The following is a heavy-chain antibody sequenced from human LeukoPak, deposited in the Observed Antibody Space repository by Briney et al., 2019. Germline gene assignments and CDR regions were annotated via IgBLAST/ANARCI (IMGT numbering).Heavy chain of an antibody. Sequence: ASVKVSCKASGGTFSSYAISWVRQAPGQGLEWMGGIIPIFGTANYAQKFQGRVTITADKSTSTAYMELSSLRSEDTAVYYCAKIAVAGIDAFDIWGQGTMVTVSS. V-gene: IGHV1-69*06. CDR1: GGTFSSYA. D-gene: IGHD6-19*01. CDR3: AKIAVAGIDAFDI. CDR2: IIPIFGTA. J-gene: IGHJ3*02.